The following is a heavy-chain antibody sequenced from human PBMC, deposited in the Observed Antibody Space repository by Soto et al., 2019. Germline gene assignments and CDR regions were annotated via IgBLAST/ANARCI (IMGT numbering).Heavy chain of an antibody. V-gene: IGHV3-9*01. D-gene: IGHD6-19*01. J-gene: IGHJ4*02. CDR1: GFTFVDYA. CDR2: ISWNSGSI. CDR3: AKEAYSGLYSSGWYRVYFDY. Sequence: EVQLVESGGGLVQPGRSLRLSCAASGFTFVDYAMHWVRQAPGKGLEWVSGISWNSGSIGYADSVKGRFTISRDNAKNSLYLQMNSLRAEDTALYYCAKEAYSGLYSSGWYRVYFDYWGQGTLVTVSS.